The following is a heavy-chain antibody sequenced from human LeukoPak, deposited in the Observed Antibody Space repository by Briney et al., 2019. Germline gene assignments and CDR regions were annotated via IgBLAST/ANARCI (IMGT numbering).Heavy chain of an antibody. D-gene: IGHD5-12*01. CDR3: ATGTRGASGYFLGFDY. J-gene: IGHJ4*02. Sequence: GASVEVSCKASGYTFTGYYMHWVRQAPGQGLKWMGWINPNSGGTNYAQKFQGRVTMTRDTSISTAYMELSRLRSDDTAVYYCATGTRGASGYFLGFDYWGQGTLVTVSS. V-gene: IGHV1-2*02. CDR1: GYTFTGYY. CDR2: INPNSGGT.